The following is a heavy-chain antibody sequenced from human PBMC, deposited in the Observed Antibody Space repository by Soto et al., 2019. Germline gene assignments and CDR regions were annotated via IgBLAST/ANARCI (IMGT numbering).Heavy chain of an antibody. V-gene: IGHV3-48*03. CDR1: GFTFSSYE. Sequence: GGSLRLSCAASGFTFSSYEMNWVRQAPGKGLEWVSYISSSGSTIYYADSVKGRFTISRDNAKNSLYLQMNSLRAEDTAVYYCARTPPGYYYDSSGYYDYWGQGTLVTVSS. CDR3: ARTPPGYYYDSSGYYDY. CDR2: ISSSGSTI. D-gene: IGHD3-22*01. J-gene: IGHJ4*02.